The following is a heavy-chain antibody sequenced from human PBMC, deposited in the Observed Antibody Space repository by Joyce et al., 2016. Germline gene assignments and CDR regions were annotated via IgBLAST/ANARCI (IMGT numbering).Heavy chain of an antibody. CDR1: GSTFNHSW. J-gene: IGHJ4*02. V-gene: IGHV3-74*01. CDR2: IKADGIST. Sequence: EVQLVESGGGLVQPGGSLRLSCVVSGSTFNHSWIHWVRQAPGKGLVWVSGIKADGISTVCADSVEGRFTISRDDAKNTVYLQMNSLRAEDTALYYCAGVFDYWGQGTLVTVSS. CDR3: AGVFDY.